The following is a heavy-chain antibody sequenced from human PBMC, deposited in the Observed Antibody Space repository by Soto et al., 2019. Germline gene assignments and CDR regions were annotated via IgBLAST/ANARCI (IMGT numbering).Heavy chain of an antibody. D-gene: IGHD2-8*01. CDR2: INPSGGST. CDR3: ARPPYPGCINAVCYPLDY. Sequence: QVQLVQSGAEVKKPGASVKISCKASGYTFTSYYMHWVRQAPGQGLEWMGIINPSGGSTNYAQKRQGRVAMTRDTSTSTVYMELNSLRSEYTAVYYCARPPYPGCINAVCYPLDYWGQGTLVTVSS. CDR1: GYTFTSYY. J-gene: IGHJ4*02. V-gene: IGHV1-46*01.